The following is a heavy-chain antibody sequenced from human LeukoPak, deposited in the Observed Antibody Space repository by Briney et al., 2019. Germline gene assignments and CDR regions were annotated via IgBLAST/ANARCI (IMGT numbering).Heavy chain of an antibody. CDR2: INHSGST. D-gene: IGHD3-9*01. CDR3: ARSWGRYLGY. Sequence: SETLSLTCAVYGGSFSGYYWSWIRQPPGKGLEWIGEINHSGSTNYNPSLKSRVTISVDTSKNQFSLKLSSVTAADTAVYYCARSWGRYLGYWGQGTLVTVSS. J-gene: IGHJ4*02. V-gene: IGHV4-34*01. CDR1: GGSFSGYY.